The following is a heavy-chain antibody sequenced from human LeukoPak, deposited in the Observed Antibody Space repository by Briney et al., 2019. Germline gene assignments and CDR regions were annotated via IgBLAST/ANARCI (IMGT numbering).Heavy chain of an antibody. V-gene: IGHV1-69*13. CDR1: VGTFSSYA. J-gene: IGHJ4*02. D-gene: IGHD2-15*01. CDR3: ARDGYCSGGSCYSHY. Sequence: VASVPVSCMASVGTFSSYAISWVRPAPGQGLEWMGGIIPIFGTANYAQKFQGRVTITADESTSTAYMELSSLRSEDAAVYYCARDGYCSGGSCYSHYWGQGTLVTVSS. CDR2: IIPIFGTA.